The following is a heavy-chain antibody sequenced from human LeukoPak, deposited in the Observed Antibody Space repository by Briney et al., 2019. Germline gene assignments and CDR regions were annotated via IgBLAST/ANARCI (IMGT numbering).Heavy chain of an antibody. Sequence: GESLKISCKGSGYSFASFWIGWVRQMPGKGLEWMGIIYPGDSDTRYSPSFQGQVTISADKSISTTYAQWSSLKASDSAMYYCATIVVAAAGRGYYYYGMDVWGQGTTVTVSS. J-gene: IGHJ6*02. CDR3: ATIVVAAAGRGYYYYGMDV. D-gene: IGHD6-13*01. V-gene: IGHV5-51*01. CDR1: GYSFASFW. CDR2: IYPGDSDT.